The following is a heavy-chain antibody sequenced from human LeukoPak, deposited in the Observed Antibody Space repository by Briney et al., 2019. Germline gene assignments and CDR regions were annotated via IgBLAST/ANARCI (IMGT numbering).Heavy chain of an antibody. D-gene: IGHD4-17*01. CDR3: ARAVSNDYAAY. CDR2: IYGGGNT. Sequence: PGGSLRLSCAASGFTVSNSYMTWVRQAPGRGPEWVSTIYGGGNTYYADSVKGRFTISRDRSKNILYLQMNSLRAEDTAVYYCARAVSNDYAAYWGQGALVTVSS. CDR1: GFTVSNSY. V-gene: IGHV3-53*01. J-gene: IGHJ4*02.